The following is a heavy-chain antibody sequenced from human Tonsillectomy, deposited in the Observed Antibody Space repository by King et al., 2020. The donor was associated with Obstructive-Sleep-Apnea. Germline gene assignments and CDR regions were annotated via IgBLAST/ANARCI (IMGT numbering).Heavy chain of an antibody. CDR1: GYTFTSYD. V-gene: IGHV1-8*01. CDR3: ARGGLAAVWYYFDY. Sequence: QLVQSGAEVKKPGASVKVSCKASGYTFTSYDINWGRQATGQGLEWMGWMNPNSGNKGYTQKFQGRVTMTRNTSITTAYMELSSLRSEDTAVYYCARGGLAAVWYYFDYWGQGTVVTVSS. J-gene: IGHJ4*02. CDR2: MNPNSGNK. D-gene: IGHD6-13*01.